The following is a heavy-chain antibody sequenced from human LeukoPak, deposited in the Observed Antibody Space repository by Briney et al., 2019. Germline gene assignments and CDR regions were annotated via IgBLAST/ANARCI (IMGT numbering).Heavy chain of an antibody. J-gene: IGHJ5*02. Sequence: NPSETLSLTCSVSGASISGYYYNWIRQPPGKGLEWIGYVYYSGITNFNPSLKRRVTISVDTSKNQFSLKVSSVTAADTAVYYCARVLLSSGSSTWGQGTLVTVSS. CDR1: GASISGYY. CDR2: VYYSGIT. V-gene: IGHV4-59*01. D-gene: IGHD3-22*01. CDR3: ARVLLSSGSST.